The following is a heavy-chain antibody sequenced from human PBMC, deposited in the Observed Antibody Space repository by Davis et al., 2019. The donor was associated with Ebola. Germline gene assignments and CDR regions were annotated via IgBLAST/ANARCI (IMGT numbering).Heavy chain of an antibody. CDR2: ISAYNGNT. Sequence: ASMKVSCKASGYTFTSYGISWVRQAPGQGLEWMGWISAYNGNTNYAQKLQGRVTMTTDTSTSTAYMELRSLRSDDTAVYYCAREEPWGRYFDWFHKGNYYGMDVWGQGTTVTVSS. V-gene: IGHV1-18*01. CDR1: GYTFTSYG. CDR3: AREEPWGRYFDWFHKGNYYGMDV. D-gene: IGHD3-9*01. J-gene: IGHJ6*02.